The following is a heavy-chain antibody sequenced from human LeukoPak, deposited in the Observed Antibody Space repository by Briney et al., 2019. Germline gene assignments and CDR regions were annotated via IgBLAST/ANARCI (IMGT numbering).Heavy chain of an antibody. CDR1: GYTFTGYY. Sequence: GVSVKVSCKASGYTFTGYYMHWVRQAPGQGLEWMGRIIPIFGTANYAQKFQGRVTITTDESTSTAYMELSSLRSEDTAVYYCAGTRYYDSSGYYYTLWGQGTLVTVSS. D-gene: IGHD3-22*01. J-gene: IGHJ4*02. V-gene: IGHV1-69*05. CDR2: IIPIFGTA. CDR3: AGTRYYDSSGYYYTL.